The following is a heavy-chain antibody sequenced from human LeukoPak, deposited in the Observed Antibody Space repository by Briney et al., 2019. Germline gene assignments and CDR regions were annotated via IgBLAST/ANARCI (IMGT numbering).Heavy chain of an antibody. J-gene: IGHJ4*02. CDR1: GYTFTSYY. CDR3: ALGKVDTAMVLGFY. D-gene: IGHD5-18*01. CDR2: IIPILGIA. Sequence: ASVKVSCKASGYTFTSYYIHWVRQAPGQGLEWMGRIIPILGIANYAQKFQGRVTITADKSTSTAYMELSSLRSEDTAVYYCALGKVDTAMVLGFYWGQGTLVTVSS. V-gene: IGHV1-69*02.